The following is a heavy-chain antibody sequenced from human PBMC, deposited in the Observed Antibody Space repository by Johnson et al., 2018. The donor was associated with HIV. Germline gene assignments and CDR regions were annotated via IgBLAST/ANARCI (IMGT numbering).Heavy chain of an antibody. CDR2: IWYDGSNE. V-gene: IGHV3-33*01. J-gene: IGHJ3*01. D-gene: IGHD3-22*01. Sequence: QVQLVESGGGLIQPGGSLRLSCEASGLMFSRYGMHWVRQAPGRGLEWVAGIWYDGSNEYYADSVKGRFTISRDNSKNTLYLQMNSLRAEDTALYYCARATYYYDTSGYLTRPRAFDVWGQGTMVTVSS. CDR1: GLMFSRYG. CDR3: ARATYYYDTSGYLTRPRAFDV.